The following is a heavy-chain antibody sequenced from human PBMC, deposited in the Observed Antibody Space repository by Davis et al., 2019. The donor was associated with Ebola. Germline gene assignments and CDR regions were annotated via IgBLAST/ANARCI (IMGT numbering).Heavy chain of an antibody. V-gene: IGHV3-74*01. J-gene: IGHJ4*02. D-gene: IGHD5-24*01. CDR1: GFTFSTYW. CDR3: AKDGGYTIDY. CDR2: IKGDGTTT. Sequence: GESLKISCAASGFTFSTYWMYWVRQVPGEGLVYVSRIKGDGTTTSYADAVKGRFSISRDNAKNTLYLEMDSLRADDTGVYFCAKDGGYTIDYWGQGTLVTVSS.